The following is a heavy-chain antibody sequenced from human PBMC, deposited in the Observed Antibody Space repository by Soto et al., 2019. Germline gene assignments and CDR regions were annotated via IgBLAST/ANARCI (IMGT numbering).Heavy chain of an antibody. CDR3: ARDPVISPPRGVRSRLLDDSMDV. J-gene: IGHJ6*02. CDR2: IWYDGSDQ. V-gene: IGHV3-33*01. Sequence: QVQLVESGGGVVQPGRSLRLSCAPSGFSFISFGMHWVRQAPGPGLAWVAFIWYDGSDQYYSDSVKGRFPISRDKSKNTLYLQMSSRRAEDTAIYYCARDPVISPPRGVRSRLLDDSMDVWGQGTTVTVSS. CDR1: GFSFISFG. D-gene: IGHD3-16*02.